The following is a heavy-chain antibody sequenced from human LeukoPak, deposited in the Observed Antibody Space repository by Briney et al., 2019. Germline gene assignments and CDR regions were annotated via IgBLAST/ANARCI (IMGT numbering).Heavy chain of an antibody. D-gene: IGHD5-18*01. CDR1: GGSISSYY. V-gene: IGHV4-59*01. CDR3: ARGQLWFRTLDY. J-gene: IGHJ4*02. CDR2: IYYSGST. Sequence: SETLSLTCTVSGGSISSYYWSWIRQPPGKGLEWVGYIYYSGSTNYNPSLKSRVTISVDTSKNQFSLKLSSVTAADTAVYYCARGQLWFRTLDYWGQGTLVTVSS.